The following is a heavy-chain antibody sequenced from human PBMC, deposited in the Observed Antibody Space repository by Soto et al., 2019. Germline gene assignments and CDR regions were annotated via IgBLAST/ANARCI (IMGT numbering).Heavy chain of an antibody. CDR2: IGGSGGST. V-gene: IGHV3-23*01. D-gene: IGHD3-22*01. Sequence: PGGSLRLSCAASGFTFSSYAMSWVRQAPGKGLEWVSAIGGSGGSTYYADSVKGRFTISRDNSKNTLYLQMNSLRAEDTAVYYCAKGTSLDYYDSSGYYWTGFFDYWGQGTLVTVSS. CDR1: GFTFSSYA. CDR3: AKGTSLDYYDSSGYYWTGFFDY. J-gene: IGHJ4*02.